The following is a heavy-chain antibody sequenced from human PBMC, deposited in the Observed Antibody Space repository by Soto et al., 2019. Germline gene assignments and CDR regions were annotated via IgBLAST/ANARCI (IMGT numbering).Heavy chain of an antibody. CDR2: ISYDGSVT. D-gene: IGHD1-26*01. V-gene: IGHV3-30*18. J-gene: IGHJ4*02. Sequence: QVQLVESGGAGVQPGRSLRPSCEALGLTLGKYGWHWVRQAPGKGLEWVEIISYDGSVTYFGDSVRGRFTISRDDSQHTLFLQMSSLRPEDTAVYYCAKPSEPFRAPYYFDSWGQGTLVTVSS. CDR1: GLTLGKYG. CDR3: AKPSEPFRAPYYFDS.